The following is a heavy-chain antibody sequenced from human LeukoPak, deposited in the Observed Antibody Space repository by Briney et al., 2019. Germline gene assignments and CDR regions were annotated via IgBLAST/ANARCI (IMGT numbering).Heavy chain of an antibody. V-gene: IGHV4-34*01. CDR3: ARVGSSSSSKAFDY. Sequence: PSETLSLTCAVYGGSFSGYYWSWIRQPPGKGLEWIGEINHSGSTNYNPSLKSRDTISVDTSKNQFSLKLSSVTAADTAVYYCARVGSSSSSKAFDYWGQGTLVTVSS. CDR1: GGSFSGYY. D-gene: IGHD6-6*01. CDR2: INHSGST. J-gene: IGHJ4*02.